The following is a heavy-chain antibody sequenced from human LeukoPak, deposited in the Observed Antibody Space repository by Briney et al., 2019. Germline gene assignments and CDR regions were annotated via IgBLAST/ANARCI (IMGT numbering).Heavy chain of an antibody. CDR2: NYYSGST. CDR1: GGSISSSSYY. CDR3: ARDGVYSSSAGEYNWFDP. J-gene: IGHJ5*02. D-gene: IGHD6-6*01. V-gene: IGHV4-39*07. Sequence: PSETLSLTCTVSGGSISSSSYYWVWIPQPPGKGLEWIVSNYYSGSTYYNPSLKSRVTISVDTSKNQFSLKLSSVTAADTAVYYCARDGVYSSSAGEYNWFDPWGQGTLVTVSS.